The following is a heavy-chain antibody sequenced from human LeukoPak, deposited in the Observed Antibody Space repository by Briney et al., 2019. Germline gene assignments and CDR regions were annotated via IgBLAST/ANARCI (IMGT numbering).Heavy chain of an antibody. CDR2: VSDTGKT. D-gene: IGHD3-22*01. Sequence: SETLSLTCSVSGASLSSYYWAWLRQSPGKGLERIGYVSDTGKTDSNPSLKSRVTISLDMSKKQFSLRLRSVTAAASAVYYCATGYYEPFATWGPGILVTVSS. CDR3: ATGYYEPFAT. J-gene: IGHJ5*02. V-gene: IGHV4-59*01. CDR1: GASLSSYY.